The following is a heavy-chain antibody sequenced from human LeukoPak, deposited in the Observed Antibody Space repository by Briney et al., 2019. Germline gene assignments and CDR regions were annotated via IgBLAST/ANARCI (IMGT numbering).Heavy chain of an antibody. J-gene: IGHJ4*02. Sequence: PGGSLRLSCVASGFTLSWYWMSWVRQAPGKGLEWVSVIYSGGSTYYADSVKGRFTISRDNSKNTLYLQMNSLRAEDTAVYYCARGRDSGSPTHGCWGQGTLVTVSS. D-gene: IGHD1-26*01. CDR2: IYSGGST. CDR3: ARGRDSGSPTHGC. V-gene: IGHV3-53*01. CDR1: GFTLSWYW.